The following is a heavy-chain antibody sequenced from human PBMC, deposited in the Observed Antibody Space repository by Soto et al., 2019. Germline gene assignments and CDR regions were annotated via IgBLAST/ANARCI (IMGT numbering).Heavy chain of an antibody. Sequence: PSETLSLTCTVSGGSISSGGYYWSWIRQHPGKGLEWIGYIYYSGSASYNPSLKSRVTISVHTSNSQFSLELSSVTAADTAVYYCARGLITGSHYSGGWYYFDSWGQGTQVTSPQ. V-gene: IGHV4-31*03. D-gene: IGHD6-19*01. CDR1: GGSISSGGYY. J-gene: IGHJ4*02. CDR2: IYYSGSA. CDR3: ARGLITGSHYSGGWYYFDS.